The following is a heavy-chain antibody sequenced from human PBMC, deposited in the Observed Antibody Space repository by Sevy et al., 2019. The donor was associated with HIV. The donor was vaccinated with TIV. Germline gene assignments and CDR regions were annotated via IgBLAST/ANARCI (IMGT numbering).Heavy chain of an antibody. CDR1: GGSISSSSYY. D-gene: IGHD6-13*01. J-gene: IGHJ4*02. CDR3: ARHCRSSSCPNYFDY. V-gene: IGHV4-39*01. CDR2: IYYSGST. Sequence: SETLSLTCTVSGGSISSSSYYWGWIRQPPGKGLEWIGSIYYSGSTYYNPSLKSRVTISVDTSKNQFSLKLSSVTAADTAVYYCARHCRSSSCPNYFDYWGQGTLVTVSS.